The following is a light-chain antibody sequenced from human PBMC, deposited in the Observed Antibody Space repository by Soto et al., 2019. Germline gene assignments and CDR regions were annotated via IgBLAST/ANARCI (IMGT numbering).Light chain of an antibody. CDR2: KAS. Sequence: DIQMTQSPSSLSASVGDRVTITCRASQNVRRWLAWYQQKPGKAPKLLIHKASSLQSGVPSRFSGSGSGTDFTLTISSLHPDDFATYYCQQYNSYSPTFGQGTKVDIK. J-gene: IGKJ1*01. CDR1: QNVRRW. CDR3: QQYNSYSPT. V-gene: IGKV1-5*03.